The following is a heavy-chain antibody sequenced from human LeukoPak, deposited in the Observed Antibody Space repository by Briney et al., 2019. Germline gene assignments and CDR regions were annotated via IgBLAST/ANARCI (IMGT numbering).Heavy chain of an antibody. Sequence: GGSLRLSCVASAFAFSSNWMSWVRQAPGKGLEWVASIKEDGSETYYVDSVKGRFTISRDNAKNSLYLQMNSLRAEDTAVYYCASVRGDAFDIWGQGTMVTVSS. V-gene: IGHV3-7*02. CDR2: IKEDGSET. CDR1: AFAFSSNW. J-gene: IGHJ3*02. D-gene: IGHD5-12*01. CDR3: ASVRGDAFDI.